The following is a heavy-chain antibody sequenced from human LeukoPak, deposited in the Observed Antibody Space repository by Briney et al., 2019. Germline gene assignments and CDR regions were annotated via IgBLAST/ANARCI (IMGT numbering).Heavy chain of an antibody. V-gene: IGHV3-23*01. J-gene: IGHJ1*01. CDR1: GLTFSSYG. CDR2: ISGSGGST. Sequence: PGGSLRLSCAASGLTFSSYGMSWVRQGTGKGLEWVSAISGSGGSTYYADSVKGRFTISRDNSKNTLYLQMNSLRAEDTAVYYCATIVGATRRYFQHWGQGTLVTVSS. D-gene: IGHD1-26*01. CDR3: ATIVGATRRYFQH.